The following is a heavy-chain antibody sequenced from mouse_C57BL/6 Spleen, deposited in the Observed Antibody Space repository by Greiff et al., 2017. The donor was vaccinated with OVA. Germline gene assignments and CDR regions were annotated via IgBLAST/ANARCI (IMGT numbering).Heavy chain of an antibody. CDR3: ARKDYSNYRYFDY. V-gene: IGHV1-80*01. D-gene: IGHD2-5*01. J-gene: IGHJ2*01. CDR1: GYAFSSYW. Sequence: VKLVESGAELVKPGASVKISCKASGYAFSSYWMNWVKQRPGKGLEWIGQIYPGDGDTNYNGKFKGKATLTADKSSSTAYMQLSSLTSEDSAVYFFARKDYSNYRYFDYWGQGTTLTVSS. CDR2: IYPGDGDT.